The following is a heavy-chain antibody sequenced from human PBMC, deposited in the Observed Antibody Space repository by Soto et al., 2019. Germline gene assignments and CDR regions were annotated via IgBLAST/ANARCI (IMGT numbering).Heavy chain of an antibody. Sequence: XEALSVTCPVSGVASTSSQYYWAWIRQPPGKGLQFVGTIYYSGSSYSNPSLKSRLSMSVDTSKNQFSLTMKSVTAADTGVYYCASHPLYWSDADYWRQGDLVTVSS. D-gene: IGHD2-8*02. J-gene: IGHJ4*02. CDR2: IYYSGSS. CDR1: GVASTSSQYY. V-gene: IGHV4-39*01. CDR3: ASHPLYWSDADY.